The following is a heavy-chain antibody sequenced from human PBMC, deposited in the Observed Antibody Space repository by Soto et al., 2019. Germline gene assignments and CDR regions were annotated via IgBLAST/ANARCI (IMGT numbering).Heavy chain of an antibody. V-gene: IGHV3-30*18. CDR3: AKDTHYDSSGYYYYGMDV. J-gene: IGHJ6*02. D-gene: IGHD3-22*01. Sequence: GGSLRLSCAASGFTFSSYGMHWVRQAPGKGLEWVAVISYDGSNKYYADSVKGRFTISRDNSKNTLYLQMNSLRAEDTALYYCAKDTHYDSSGYYYYGMDVWGQGTTVTVSS. CDR2: ISYDGSNK. CDR1: GFTFSSYG.